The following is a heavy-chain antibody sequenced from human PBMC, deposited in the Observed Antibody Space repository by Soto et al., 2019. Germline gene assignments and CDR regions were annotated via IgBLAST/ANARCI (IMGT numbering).Heavy chain of an antibody. D-gene: IGHD3-10*01. V-gene: IGHV4-31*02. Sequence: SETLSLTCIVSDGSISSGAYYWSWIRHHPGTGLEWIGYIHYSGSAYYNPSLKSRAAVSVDTSRNHFSLKLSSVTAADTAIYYCARGFSNYGGYYFDYWGQGTLVTVSS. CDR3: ARGFSNYGGYYFDY. CDR2: IHYSGSA. J-gene: IGHJ4*02. CDR1: DGSISSGAYY.